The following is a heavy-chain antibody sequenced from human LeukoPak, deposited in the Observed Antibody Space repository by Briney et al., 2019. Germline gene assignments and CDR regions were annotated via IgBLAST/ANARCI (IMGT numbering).Heavy chain of an antibody. Sequence: GGSLRLSCAASGFTFSSYSMNWVRQAPGKGLEWVSSISSSSSYIYYADSVKGRFTISRDNAKNSLHLQMNSLRAEDTAVYYCAVRYCSSTSCSLFWGQGTLVTVSS. CDR2: ISSSSSYI. V-gene: IGHV3-21*01. J-gene: IGHJ4*02. CDR1: GFTFSSYS. D-gene: IGHD2-2*01. CDR3: AVRYCSSTSCSLF.